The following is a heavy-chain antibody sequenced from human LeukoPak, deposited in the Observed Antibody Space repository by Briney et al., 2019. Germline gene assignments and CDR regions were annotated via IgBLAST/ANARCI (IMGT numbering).Heavy chain of an antibody. CDR3: ARPVEMATIFLGY. Sequence: PSETLSLTCAVYGGSFSGYYWSWIRQPPGKGLEWIGEINHSGSTNYNPSLKSRVTISVDTSKNQFSLKLSSVTAADTAVYYCARPVEMATIFLGYWGQGTLVTVSS. CDR2: INHSGST. CDR1: GGSFSGYY. V-gene: IGHV4-34*01. J-gene: IGHJ4*02. D-gene: IGHD5-24*01.